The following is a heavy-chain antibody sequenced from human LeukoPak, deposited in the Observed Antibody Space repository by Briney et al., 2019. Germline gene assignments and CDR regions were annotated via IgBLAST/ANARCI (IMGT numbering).Heavy chain of an antibody. CDR2: ISSSSSTI. V-gene: IGHV3-48*02. CDR3: ARGYYYGSGSYLY. J-gene: IGHJ4*02. CDR1: GFTFSSYS. D-gene: IGHD3-10*01. Sequence: GGSLRLSCAASGFTFSSYSMKWVRQAPGKGLEWVSYISSSSSTIYYADSVKGRFTISRDNAKNSLYLQMNSLRDEDTAVYYCARGYYYGSGSYLYWGQGTLVTVSS.